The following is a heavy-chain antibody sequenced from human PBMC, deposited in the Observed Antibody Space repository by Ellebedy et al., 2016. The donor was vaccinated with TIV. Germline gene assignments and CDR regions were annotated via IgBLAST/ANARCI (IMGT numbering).Heavy chain of an antibody. D-gene: IGHD7-27*01. CDR1: GFTFSSYG. V-gene: IGHV3-33*01. J-gene: IGHJ4*02. Sequence: GESLKISXAASGFTFSSYGMHWVRQAPGKGLEWVALTWYDESQKYYADSVKGRFTISRDNSKNTLYLQMNSLRAEDTAVYFCARDINWGKAGDHWGRGTLVTVSS. CDR2: TWYDESQK. CDR3: ARDINWGKAGDH.